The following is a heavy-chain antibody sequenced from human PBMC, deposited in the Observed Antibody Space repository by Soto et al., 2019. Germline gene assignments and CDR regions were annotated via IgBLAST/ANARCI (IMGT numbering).Heavy chain of an antibody. CDR2: IIPIFGTA. CDR3: ATTEGYCSSTSCHGGAKYYCYGMDV. D-gene: IGHD2-2*01. V-gene: IGHV1-69*06. J-gene: IGHJ6*02. CDR1: GGTFSSYA. Sequence: QVQLVQSGAEVKKPGSSVKVSCKASGGTFSSYAISWVRQAPGQGLEWMGGIIPIFGTANYAQKFQGRDTITADKPTSTAYMELSSLRSEDTAVYYCATTEGYCSSTSCHGGAKYYCYGMDVWGQGTTVTVSS.